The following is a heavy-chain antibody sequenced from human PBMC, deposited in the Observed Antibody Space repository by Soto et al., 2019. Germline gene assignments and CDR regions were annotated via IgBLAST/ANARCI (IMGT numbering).Heavy chain of an antibody. V-gene: IGHV3-33*01. J-gene: IGHJ6*02. Sequence: QVQLVESGGGVVQPGRSLRLSCAASGFTFSSYGMHWVRQAPGKGLEWVAVIWYDGSNKYYADSVKGRFTISRDNSKNTLYLQMNSLRAEDTAVYYCARDLQNDYGDSTGGMDVWGQGTTVTVSS. CDR3: ARDLQNDYGDSTGGMDV. CDR1: GFTFSSYG. D-gene: IGHD4-17*01. CDR2: IWYDGSNK.